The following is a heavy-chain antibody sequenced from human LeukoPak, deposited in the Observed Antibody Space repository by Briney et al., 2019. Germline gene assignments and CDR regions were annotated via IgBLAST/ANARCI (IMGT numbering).Heavy chain of an antibody. CDR1: GFTFSTYS. J-gene: IGHJ6*02. D-gene: IGHD2-15*01. Sequence: GGSLRLSCAASGFTFSTYSMHWVRQAPGKALECFSYIWCSSSYIYYADSVKGRFTISRDNAKNTLYLQMNSLRVEDTAVYYWARFHGGSGDGMDVWGQGTTVTVSS. CDR3: ARFHGGSGDGMDV. CDR2: IWCSSSYI. V-gene: IGHV3-21*01.